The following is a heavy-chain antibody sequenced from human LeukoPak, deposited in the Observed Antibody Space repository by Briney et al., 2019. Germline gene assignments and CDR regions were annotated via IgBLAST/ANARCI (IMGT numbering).Heavy chain of an antibody. V-gene: IGHV3-33*01. CDR2: IWHDGSNQ. Sequence: ARSLRLSWAASGLCFNTFGMHWVRQAPGKGLEWVAVIWHDGSNQYYADSVKGRFTISRDNSKNTLYLQMNSLRAEDTAVYYCARDEDYFNRFIDYWGQGTLVSVSS. J-gene: IGHJ4*02. CDR1: GLCFNTFG. D-gene: IGHD3-10*01. CDR3: ARDEDYFNRFIDY.